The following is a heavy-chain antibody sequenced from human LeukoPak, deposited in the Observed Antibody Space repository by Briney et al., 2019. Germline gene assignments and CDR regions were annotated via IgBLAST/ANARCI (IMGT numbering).Heavy chain of an antibody. Sequence: QPGGSLRLSCAASGFTFSSYWMSWVRQAPGEGLEWVANIKQDGSEKYYVNSVKGRFTISRDNAKNSLYLQMNSLRAEDTAVYFCARNFGGNSDYWGQGTLVTVSS. D-gene: IGHD4-23*01. CDR2: IKQDGSEK. J-gene: IGHJ4*02. CDR1: GFTFSSYW. CDR3: ARNFGGNSDY. V-gene: IGHV3-7*05.